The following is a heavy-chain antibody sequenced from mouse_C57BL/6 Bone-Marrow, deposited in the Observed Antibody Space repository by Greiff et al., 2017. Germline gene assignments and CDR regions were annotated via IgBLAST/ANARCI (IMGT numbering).Heavy chain of an antibody. V-gene: IGHV5-9*01. D-gene: IGHD2-5*01. CDR3: ARHNRYSNHQAWFAC. CDR2: ISGGGGNT. J-gene: IGHJ3*01. Sequence: EVQLVESGGGLVKPGGSLKLSCAASGFTFSSYTMSWVRQTPEKRLEWVATISGGGGNTYYPDSVKGRFTISRDHAKNTLYLQMRRLRSEDTALYYCARHNRYSNHQAWFACWGQGTLVTVSA. CDR1: GFTFSSYT.